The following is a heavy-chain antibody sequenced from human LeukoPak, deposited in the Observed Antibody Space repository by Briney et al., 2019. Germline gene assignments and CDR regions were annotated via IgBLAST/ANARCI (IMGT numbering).Heavy chain of an antibody. CDR2: IYHSGST. V-gene: IGHV4-59*12. CDR3: ARGSSTENGVFDY. Sequence: SETLSLTCTVSGGSISSYYWSWIRQPPGKGLEWIGYIYHSGSTNYNPSLKSRVTISVDKSKNQFSLKLSSVTAADTAVYYCARGSSTENGVFDYWGQGTLVTVSS. D-gene: IGHD4-17*01. J-gene: IGHJ4*02. CDR1: GGSISSYY.